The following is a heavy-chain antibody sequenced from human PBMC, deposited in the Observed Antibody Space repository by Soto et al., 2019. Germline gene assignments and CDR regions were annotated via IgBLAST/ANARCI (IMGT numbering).Heavy chain of an antibody. CDR2: IYYSGNT. D-gene: IGHD3-16*01. V-gene: IGHV4-61*08. J-gene: IGHJ5*02. Sequence: PSETLSLTCTVSGGSVSSGDYYWSWIRQPPGKGLEWIGYIYYSGNTNYNPSLKSRVIISVDTSKNLFSLKLTSVTAADTAVYYCARTPVDTSMIYWLDPWGQGTLVTVAS. CDR3: ARTPVDTSMIYWLDP. CDR1: GGSVSSGDYY.